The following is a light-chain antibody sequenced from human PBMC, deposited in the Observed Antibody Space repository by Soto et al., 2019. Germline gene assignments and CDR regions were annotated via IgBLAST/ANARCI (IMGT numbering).Light chain of an antibody. Sequence: DIQMTQSPSSPPASVGGRGTITCRANQGIRNYLAWYQQKPGKVPKLLIYHASTLQSGVPSRFSGSGSGTDFTLTISSLPPEDVATYYCQKYNSDPITFGQGTRLEIK. V-gene: IGKV1-27*01. CDR1: QGIRNY. CDR2: HAS. CDR3: QKYNSDPIT. J-gene: IGKJ5*01.